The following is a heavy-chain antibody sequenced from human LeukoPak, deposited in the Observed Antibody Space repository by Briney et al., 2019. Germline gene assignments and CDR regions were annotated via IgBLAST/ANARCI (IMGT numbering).Heavy chain of an antibody. Sequence: SVKVSCKASGGTFSSYAISWVRQAPGQGLEWMGGIIPIFGTANYAQKFQGRVTITADESTSTAYMELSSLRSEDTAVYYCARVGYYDSSGYYVWASLYYYYYGMDVWGQGTTVTVSS. D-gene: IGHD3-22*01. CDR2: IIPIFGTA. CDR1: GGTFSSYA. V-gene: IGHV1-69*13. CDR3: ARVGYYDSSGYYVWASLYYYYYGMDV. J-gene: IGHJ6*02.